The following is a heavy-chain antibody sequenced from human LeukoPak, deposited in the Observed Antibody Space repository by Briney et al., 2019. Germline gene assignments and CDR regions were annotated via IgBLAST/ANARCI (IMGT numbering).Heavy chain of an antibody. J-gene: IGHJ3*02. CDR3: ARGGNLTGTAPGDAFYI. Sequence: PSETLSLTCTVSGGSISSYYWSWIRQPPGKGLEWIGYIYYSGSTYYNPSLKSRVTISVDTSKNQFSLKLSSVTAADTAVYYCARGGNLTGTAPGDAFYIWGQGTMVTVSS. V-gene: IGHV4-59*06. CDR1: GGSISSYY. CDR2: IYYSGST. D-gene: IGHD3-9*01.